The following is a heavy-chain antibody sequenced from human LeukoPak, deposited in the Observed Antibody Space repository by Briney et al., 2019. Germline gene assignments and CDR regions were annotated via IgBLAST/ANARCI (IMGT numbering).Heavy chain of an antibody. Sequence: GRSLRLSCAASGFTFDDYAMHWVRQAPGKGLEWVSGISWNSGSIGYADSVKGRFTISRDNAKNSLYLQMNSLRAEDTALYYCAKGVSASYYDFWSGYYSPFDYWGQGTLVTVSS. CDR1: GFTFDDYA. CDR3: AKGVSASYYDFWSGYYSPFDY. CDR2: ISWNSGSI. J-gene: IGHJ4*02. V-gene: IGHV3-9*01. D-gene: IGHD3-3*01.